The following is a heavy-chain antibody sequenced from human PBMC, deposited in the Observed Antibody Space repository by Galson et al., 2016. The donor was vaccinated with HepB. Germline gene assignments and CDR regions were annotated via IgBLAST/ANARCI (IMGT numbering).Heavy chain of an antibody. V-gene: IGHV3-30*03. CDR1: GFTFSSYP. CDR3: ARVRGRRGPAALDY. Sequence: SLRLSCAVSGFTFSSYPMHWVRQAPGKGLEWVAVISFDESDKYYADFVKGRFTISRDNSKNTLYLQMNSLRAGDTAVYYCARVRGRRGPAALDYWGQGTRVTVSS. D-gene: IGHD2-2*01. CDR2: ISFDESDK. J-gene: IGHJ4*02.